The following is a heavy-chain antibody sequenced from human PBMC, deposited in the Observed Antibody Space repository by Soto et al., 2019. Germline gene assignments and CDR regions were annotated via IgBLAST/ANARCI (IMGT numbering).Heavy chain of an antibody. J-gene: IGHJ4*02. Sequence: SETLSLTCAVYGGSFSGYYWSWIRQPPGKGLEWIGEINHSGSTNYNPSLKSRVTISVDTSKNQFSLKLSSVTAADTAVYYCAVFEAVAGTIFWGQGTLVTVSS. CDR2: INHSGST. CDR1: GGSFSGYY. CDR3: AVFEAVAGTIF. V-gene: IGHV4-34*01. D-gene: IGHD6-19*01.